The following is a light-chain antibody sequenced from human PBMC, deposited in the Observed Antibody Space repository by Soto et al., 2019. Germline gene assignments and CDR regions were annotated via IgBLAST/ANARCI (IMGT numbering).Light chain of an antibody. CDR2: GAS. V-gene: IGKV3-15*01. J-gene: IGKJ3*01. CDR1: QSVSNN. CDR3: HQYNNWPS. Sequence: EIVMTQSPATLSVSPGERATLSCRASQSVSNNLAWYQQKSGQAPRLLIYGASTRATGLPARFSGSGSGTEFTLTISSLQSEDFAVYYCHQYNNWPSFGPGTKV.